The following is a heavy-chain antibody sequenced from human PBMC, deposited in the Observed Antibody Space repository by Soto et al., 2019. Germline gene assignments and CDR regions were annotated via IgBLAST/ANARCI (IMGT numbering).Heavy chain of an antibody. D-gene: IGHD1-26*01. CDR1: GFSFSSFG. V-gene: IGHV3-30*18. CDR3: AKDGAWELLPAYGMDV. CDR2: LSFDGITK. Sequence: QVQLVESGGGFVQPGRSLRLSCAASGFSFSSFGMHWVRQAPGKGLEWVAGLSFDGITKHYADSVKGRFTISRDNSMNTMYLQMNSLRPEDTSIYYCAKDGAWELLPAYGMDVWGPGTTVTVSS. J-gene: IGHJ6*01.